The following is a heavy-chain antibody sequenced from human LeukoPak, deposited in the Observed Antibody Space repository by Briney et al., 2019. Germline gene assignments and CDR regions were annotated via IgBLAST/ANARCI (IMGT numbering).Heavy chain of an antibody. J-gene: IGHJ4*02. CDR3: ARCGVGVAAAAANC. Sequence: GGSLRLSCAASGFTLSSYWMSWVRQAPGKGLEWVANIKQDGSAIYYVDSVKGRFTISRDNAKNSLYLRMNSLRAEDTAVYYCARCGVGVAAAAANCWGQGTLLTVSS. CDR2: IKQDGSAI. V-gene: IGHV3-7*01. D-gene: IGHD6-13*01. CDR1: GFTLSSYW.